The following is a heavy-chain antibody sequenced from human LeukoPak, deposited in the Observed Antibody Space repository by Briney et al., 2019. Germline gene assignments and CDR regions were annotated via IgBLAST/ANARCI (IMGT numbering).Heavy chain of an antibody. J-gene: IGHJ6*02. D-gene: IGHD6-19*01. CDR3: ARLRAVAGKDWSYYYGMDV. CDR2: INHSGST. V-gene: IGHV4-34*01. CDR1: GGSFSGYY. Sequence: KSSETLSLTCAVYGGSFSGYYWSWIRQPPGKGLEWIGEINHSGSTNYNPSLKSRVTISVDTSKNQFSLKLSSVTAADTAVYYCARLRAVAGKDWSYYYGMDVWGQGTTVTVSS.